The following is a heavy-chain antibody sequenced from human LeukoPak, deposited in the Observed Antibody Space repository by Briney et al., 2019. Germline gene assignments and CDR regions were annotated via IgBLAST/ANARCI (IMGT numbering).Heavy chain of an antibody. CDR2: FDPEDGET. J-gene: IGHJ4*02. D-gene: IGHD3-22*01. CDR3: ATVLTNDDSSGYYYDYFDY. Sequence: ASVKVSCKVSGYTLTELSMHWVRQAPGKGLEWVGGFDPEDGETIYAQKFQGRVTMTEDTSTDTAYMELSSLRSEDTAVYYCATVLTNDDSSGYYYDYFDYWGQGTLVTVSS. V-gene: IGHV1-24*01. CDR1: GYTLTELS.